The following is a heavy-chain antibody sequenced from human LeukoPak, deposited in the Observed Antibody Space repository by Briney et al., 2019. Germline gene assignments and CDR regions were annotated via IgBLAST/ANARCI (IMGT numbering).Heavy chain of an antibody. D-gene: IGHD1-26*01. J-gene: IGHJ4*02. V-gene: IGHV5-10-1*01. CDR2: IDPSDSET. CDR3: AIYSDTYYFDH. Sequence: GQCLKISCKGSGYSFTTYWISWVRQMPGKCLEWMGRIDPSDSETNYSPSFQGHVTISADKSISTAYLQWSSLKASDTAMYYCAIYSDTYYFDHWGQGTLVTVSS. CDR1: GYSFTTYW.